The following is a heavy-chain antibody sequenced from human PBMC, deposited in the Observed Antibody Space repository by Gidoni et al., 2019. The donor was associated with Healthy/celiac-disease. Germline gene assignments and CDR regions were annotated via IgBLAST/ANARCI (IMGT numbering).Heavy chain of an antibody. CDR3: AKDIEVGTITSVEFDY. Sequence: EVQLVESGGVVVQPGGSLRTSCAALVFSFDDYTMHWVSQDPGKGLEWVSLISWDGGSTYYADSVKGRFTISRDNSKNSLYLQMNSLRTEDTALYYCAKDIEVGTITSVEFDYWGQGTLVTVSS. CDR2: ISWDGGST. CDR1: VFSFDDYT. J-gene: IGHJ4*02. V-gene: IGHV3-43*01. D-gene: IGHD5-12*01.